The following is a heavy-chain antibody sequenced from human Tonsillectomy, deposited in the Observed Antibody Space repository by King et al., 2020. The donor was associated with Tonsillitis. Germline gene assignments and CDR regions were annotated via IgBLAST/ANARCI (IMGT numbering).Heavy chain of an antibody. V-gene: IGHV4-31*03. CDR1: GGSISRAGSY. Sequence: VQLQESGPGLVKPSQTLSLTCTVSGGSISRAGSYWSWIRQHPGKGLEWIGHIYYSGITYYNPSLKSRVTISVDTSKNQFSLKLSSATAADTAVYFCARDDGRALIDYWGQGTLVTVSS. CDR2: IYYSGIT. J-gene: IGHJ4*02. CDR3: ARDDGRALIDY.